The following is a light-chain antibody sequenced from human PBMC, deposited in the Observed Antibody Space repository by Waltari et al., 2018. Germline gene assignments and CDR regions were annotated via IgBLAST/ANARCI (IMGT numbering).Light chain of an antibody. CDR3: CSYAGSSTWV. Sequence: QSALTQPASVSGSPGQSITISCTGTSSDVGSYNLVSWYQQHPGKAPKLMFYEGSKRPSGVSNRFSGSKSGNTASLTISGLQAEDEAGYYCCSYAGSSTWVFGGGTKLTVL. CDR2: EGS. V-gene: IGLV2-23*01. CDR1: SSDVGSYNL. J-gene: IGLJ3*02.